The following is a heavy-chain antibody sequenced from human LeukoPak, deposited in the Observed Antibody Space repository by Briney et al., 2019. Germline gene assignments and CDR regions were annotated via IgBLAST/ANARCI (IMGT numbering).Heavy chain of an antibody. CDR1: GYTFIAYY. J-gene: IGHJ4*02. CDR3: ARGVATGGSFDY. Sequence: ASVKVSCKASGYTFIAYYMHWVRQTPGQGLEWMGIINPSGGSTTYAQKFQGRVTMTRDTSTSTVYMELSSLRSEDTAVYYCARGVATGGSFDYWGQGTLVTVSS. D-gene: IGHD5-12*01. CDR2: INPSGGST. V-gene: IGHV1-46*01.